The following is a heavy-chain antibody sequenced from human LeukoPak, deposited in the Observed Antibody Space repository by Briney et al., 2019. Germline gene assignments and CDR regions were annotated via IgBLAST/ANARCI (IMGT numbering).Heavy chain of an antibody. V-gene: IGHV3-23*01. CDR1: GFTFSNYG. J-gene: IGHJ5*02. D-gene: IGHD3-10*01. Sequence: PGGSLRLSCAASGFTFSNYGMSWVRQAPGRGWEWVSAISGSGDSTYYADSVKGRFTISRDNPNNTLYLQMNSLRAEDTAVYYCASHYGSGSSNWLDPWGQGTLVTVSS. CDR2: ISGSGDST. CDR3: ASHYGSGSSNWLDP.